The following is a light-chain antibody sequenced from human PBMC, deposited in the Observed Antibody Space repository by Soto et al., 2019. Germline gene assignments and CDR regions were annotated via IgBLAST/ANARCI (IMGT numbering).Light chain of an antibody. CDR1: QTISSNN. V-gene: IGKV3-20*01. Sequence: EIVLTQSPGTLSVSPGERATLSCRASQTISSNNLAWYQQKPGQAPSLLIYDTSSTDTGIPDRFSGSGSGTDFTLTISRLEPEDSAIYYCQQYGSWTFGQGTKVEI. CDR3: QQYGSWT. CDR2: DTS. J-gene: IGKJ1*01.